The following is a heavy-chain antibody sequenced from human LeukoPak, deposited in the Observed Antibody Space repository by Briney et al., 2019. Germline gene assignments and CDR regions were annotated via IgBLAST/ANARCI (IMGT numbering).Heavy chain of an antibody. CDR1: GFTFSSYS. CDR3: AREGRRGLIAVASWYFDL. V-gene: IGHV3-48*04. CDR2: ISSSSSTI. J-gene: IGHJ2*01. Sequence: GGSLRLSCAASGFTFSSYSMNWVRQAPGKGLEWVSYISSSSSTIYYADSVEGRFTISRDNAKNSLYLQMNSLRAEDTAVYYCAREGRRGLIAVASWYFDLWGRGTLVTVSS. D-gene: IGHD6-19*01.